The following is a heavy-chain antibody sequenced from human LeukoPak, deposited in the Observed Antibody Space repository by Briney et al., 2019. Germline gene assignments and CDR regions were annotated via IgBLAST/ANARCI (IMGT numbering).Heavy chain of an antibody. D-gene: IGHD2-2*01. CDR3: AKGIRYCSSTCCYYVHYYYGMDV. V-gene: IGHV3-30*18. Sequence: GGSLRLSCAASGFTFSSYGMHWVRQAPGKGLEWVVVISYDGSDKYYADSVKGRFTISRDNSKNTLYLQMNSLRAEDTAVYYCAKGIRYCSSTCCYYVHYYYGMDVWGQGTTVTVSS. CDR1: GFTFSSYG. J-gene: IGHJ6*02. CDR2: ISYDGSDK.